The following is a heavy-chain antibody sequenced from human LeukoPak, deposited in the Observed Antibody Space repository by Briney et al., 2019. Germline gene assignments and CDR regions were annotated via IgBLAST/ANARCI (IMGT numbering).Heavy chain of an antibody. CDR1: GFPFSSYT. Sequence: GGSLRLSCAASGFPFSSYTMNWVRLAPGKGLEWVSSISRSNIYKYYADSVKGRLTISRDNAKNSLYLQMNSLRAEDTAVYYCANSRYDSSGYYGIIGYWGQGTLVTVSS. D-gene: IGHD3-22*01. V-gene: IGHV3-21*01. CDR3: ANSRYDSSGYYGIIGY. J-gene: IGHJ4*02. CDR2: ISRSNIYK.